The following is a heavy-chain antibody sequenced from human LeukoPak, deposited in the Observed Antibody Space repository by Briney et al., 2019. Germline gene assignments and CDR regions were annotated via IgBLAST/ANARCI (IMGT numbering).Heavy chain of an antibody. V-gene: IGHV4-30-2*01. CDR3: ARVPRCSGGSCYSWYFDL. CDR1: GGSISSGGYS. Sequence: SETQSLTCAVSGGSISSGGYSWSWIRQPPGKGLEWIGYIYHSGSTYYNPSLKSRVTISVDRSKNQFSLKLSSVTAADTAVYYCARVPRCSGGSCYSWYFDLWGRGTLVTVSS. D-gene: IGHD2-15*01. CDR2: IYHSGST. J-gene: IGHJ2*01.